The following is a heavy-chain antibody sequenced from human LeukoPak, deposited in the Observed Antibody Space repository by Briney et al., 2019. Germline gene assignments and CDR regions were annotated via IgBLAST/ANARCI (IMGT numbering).Heavy chain of an antibody. J-gene: IGHJ4*02. CDR2: INPSGTGT. CDR1: GYTITNNY. D-gene: IGHD2-15*01. Sequence: ASVKVSCKASGYTITNNYMHWVRQAPGQGLEWMGVINPSGTGTSYAQKFQGRITMSRDTSTSTVYMELSSLRAEDTAVYYCAKVYGSLGIFDYWGQGTLVTVSS. V-gene: IGHV1-46*01. CDR3: AKVYGSLGIFDY.